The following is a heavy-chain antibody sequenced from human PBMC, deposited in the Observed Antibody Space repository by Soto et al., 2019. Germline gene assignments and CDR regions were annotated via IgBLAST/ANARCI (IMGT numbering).Heavy chain of an antibody. CDR1: GFTFSSYA. D-gene: IGHD6-6*01. J-gene: IGHJ5*02. CDR2: ISSSSSYI. Sequence: EVQLLESGGGLVQPGGSLRLSCAASGFTFSSYAMSWVRQAPGKGLEWVSSISSSSSYIYYADSVKGRFTISRDNAKNSLYLQMNSLRAEDTAVYYCARYEYSSSSNWFDPWGQGTLVTVSS. CDR3: ARYEYSSSSNWFDP. V-gene: IGHV3-21*01.